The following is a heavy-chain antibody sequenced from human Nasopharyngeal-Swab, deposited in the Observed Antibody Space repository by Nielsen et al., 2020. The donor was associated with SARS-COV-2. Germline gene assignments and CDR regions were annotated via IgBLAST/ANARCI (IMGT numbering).Heavy chain of an antibody. J-gene: IGHJ4*02. CDR2: ISYDGSKK. CDR3: TRDRVFYYDSSGRKEFEY. V-gene: IGHV3-33*05. Sequence: GGSLRLSCAASGSIFTTYGMHWVRQAPGKGLEWVALISYDGSKKYYADSVKGRFTISRDKSKNTLYLQMNNLRAEDTAVYYCTRDRVFYYDSSGRKEFEYWGQGTRVTVSS. D-gene: IGHD3-22*01. CDR1: GSIFTTYG.